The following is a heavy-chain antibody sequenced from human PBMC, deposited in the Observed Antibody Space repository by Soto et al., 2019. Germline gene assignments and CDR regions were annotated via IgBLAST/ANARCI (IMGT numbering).Heavy chain of an antibody. Sequence: QITLKESGPTLVNPTQTLTLTFSFSGFSLSTRGVSVCWIRQPPGKALEWLTLISWDDDKRFSPSLKSRLTITKDTSKNQVVLIMTDMDPVDTATYFCAHSLGQSPPAYWGQGTLVTVSS. D-gene: IGHD3-10*01. CDR3: AHSLGQSPPAY. CDR1: GFSLSTRGVS. V-gene: IGHV2-5*02. CDR2: ISWDDDK. J-gene: IGHJ4*02.